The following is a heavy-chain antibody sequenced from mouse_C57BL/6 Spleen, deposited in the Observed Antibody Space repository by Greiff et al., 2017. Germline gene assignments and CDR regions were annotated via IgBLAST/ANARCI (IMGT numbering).Heavy chain of an antibody. V-gene: IGHV1-39*01. Sequence: VHVKQSGPELVKPGASVKISCKASGYSFTDYNMNWVKQSNGKSLEWIGVINPNYGTTSYNQKFKGKATLTVDQSSSTAYMPLNSLTSEDSAVYYCARGDYGSSYDWYFDVWGTGTTVTVSS. CDR2: INPNYGTT. CDR1: GYSFTDYN. J-gene: IGHJ1*03. D-gene: IGHD1-1*01. CDR3: ARGDYGSSYDWYFDV.